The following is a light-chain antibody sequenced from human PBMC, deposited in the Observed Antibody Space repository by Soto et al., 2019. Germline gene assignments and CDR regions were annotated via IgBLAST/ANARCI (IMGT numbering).Light chain of an antibody. CDR2: GAS. CDR3: QQYHNWPPQYT. V-gene: IGKV3-15*01. Sequence: EIVMTQSPATLSVSPGERATLSCRASQTISSNLAWYQQKPGQAPRLLIHGASTRATGVPARFSGSGYGTELTLTISSLQSEDLAVYYCQQYHNWPPQYTFGQGTKLQIK. J-gene: IGKJ2*01. CDR1: QTISSN.